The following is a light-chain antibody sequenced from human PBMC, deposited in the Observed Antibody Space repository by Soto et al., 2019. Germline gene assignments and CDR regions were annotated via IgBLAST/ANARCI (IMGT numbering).Light chain of an antibody. V-gene: IGKV1-39*01. J-gene: IGKJ5*01. CDR1: QSISSY. CDR2: AAS. CDR3: QQSYSTPSIT. Sequence: DIPMTQSPSSLSASVGDRVTITCRASQSISSYLNWYQQKPGKAPKLLIYAASSLQSGVPSRFSGSGSGTDFTLTISSLQPEDFATYYCQQSYSTPSITFGQGTLLEI.